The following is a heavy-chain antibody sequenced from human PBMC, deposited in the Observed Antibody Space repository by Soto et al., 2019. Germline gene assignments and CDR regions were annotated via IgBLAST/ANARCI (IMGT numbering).Heavy chain of an antibody. D-gene: IGHD3-3*01. Sequence: ASVKVSCKASGYTFTGYYMHWVRQAPGQGLEWMGWISPNSGGTNYAQKFQGWVTMTRDTSISTAYMELSRLRSDDTAVYYCARAGVFGVVTPYNWFDPWAREPWSRLL. CDR1: GYTFTGYY. CDR2: ISPNSGGT. V-gene: IGHV1-2*04. CDR3: ARAGVFGVVTPYNWFDP. J-gene: IGHJ5*02.